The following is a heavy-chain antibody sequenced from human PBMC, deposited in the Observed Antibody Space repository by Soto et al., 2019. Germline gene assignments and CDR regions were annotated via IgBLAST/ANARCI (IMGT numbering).Heavy chain of an antibody. CDR2: IDPSDSQT. V-gene: IGHV5-10-1*01. Sequence: PGESLKISCKGSGYSFAGYWITWVRQKPGKGLEWMGRIDPSDSQTYYSPSFRGHVTISVTKSITTVFLQWSSLRASDTAMYYCARQIYDSDTGPNFQYYFDSWGQGTSVTVFS. CDR1: GYSFAGYW. CDR3: ARQIYDSDTGPNFQYYFDS. D-gene: IGHD3-22*01. J-gene: IGHJ4*02.